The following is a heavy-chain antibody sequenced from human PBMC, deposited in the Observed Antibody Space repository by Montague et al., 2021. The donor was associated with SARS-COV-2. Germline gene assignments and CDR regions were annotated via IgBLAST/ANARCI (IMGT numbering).Heavy chain of an antibody. D-gene: IGHD3-22*01. V-gene: IGHV4-4*09. J-gene: IGHJ2*01. CDR3: ARRGYYDSAGYHWHLDL. CDR2: ISSNGKT. Sequence: SETLSLTCTVSGGSINDHYRSWIRQSPGKGLEWIGYISSNGKTNYNPSLKSRVTLSADASRNEFSLKLDSVTAADTAVYFCARRGYYDSAGYHWHLDLWGRGMVVTVSS. CDR1: GGSINDHY.